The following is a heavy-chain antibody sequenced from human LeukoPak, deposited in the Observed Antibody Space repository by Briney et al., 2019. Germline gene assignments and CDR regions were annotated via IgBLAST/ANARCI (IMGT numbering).Heavy chain of an antibody. CDR2: ISYDGRQN. J-gene: IGHJ4*02. CDR1: GFTFSTYA. CDR3: HLSDSSGYYIDY. Sequence: PGGSLRLSCAASGFTFSTYAMNWVRQAPGKGLEWVAVISYDGRQNYYADSVKGRFTISRDNSKNTLYLQMTSLRAEDTAVYYCHLSDSSGYYIDYWGQGTLVTVSS. V-gene: IGHV3-30*04. D-gene: IGHD3-22*01.